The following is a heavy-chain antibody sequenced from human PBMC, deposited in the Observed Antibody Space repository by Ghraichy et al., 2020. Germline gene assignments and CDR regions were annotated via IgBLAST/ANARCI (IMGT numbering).Heavy chain of an antibody. Sequence: GGSLRLSCAASGFTFSSYWMSWVRQAPGKGLEWVANIKQDGSEKYYVDSLKGRFTISRDNAKNSLYLQMNSLRAEDTAVYYCARESSGSGSYDDAFDIWGQGKMVTGSS. V-gene: IGHV3-7*01. CDR3: ARESSGSGSYDDAFDI. CDR1: GFTFSSYW. CDR2: IKQDGSEK. D-gene: IGHD3-10*01. J-gene: IGHJ3*02.